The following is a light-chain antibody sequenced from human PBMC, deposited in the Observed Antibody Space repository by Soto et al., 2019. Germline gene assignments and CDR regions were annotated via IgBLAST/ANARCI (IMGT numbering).Light chain of an antibody. CDR3: QHYNNWPPIT. CDR2: GAS. V-gene: IGKV3-15*01. Sequence: EVVMTQYPATLSVSPGERVTLSCRASQSVRTNLAWYQQKPGQSPRPLIYGASTRATGIPARFSGSGSGTEFTLTISRLQSEDSAVHCCQHYNNWPPITFGQGTRLEV. J-gene: IGKJ5*01. CDR1: QSVRTN.